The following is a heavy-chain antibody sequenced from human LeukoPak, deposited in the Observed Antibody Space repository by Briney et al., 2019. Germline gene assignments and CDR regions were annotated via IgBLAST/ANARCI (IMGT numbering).Heavy chain of an antibody. CDR3: VRDFYGSGDY. J-gene: IGHJ4*02. D-gene: IGHD3-10*01. CDR2: INTNTGNP. CDR1: GYTFTSYA. V-gene: IGHV7-4-1*02. Sequence: ASVKVSCKASGYTFTSYAIYWMRQAPGQGLEWMGWINTNTGNPTYARGFTGRIVFYLDTSVSTAFLQISSLKAEDTAIYYCVRDFYGSGDYWGQGTLVTVSS.